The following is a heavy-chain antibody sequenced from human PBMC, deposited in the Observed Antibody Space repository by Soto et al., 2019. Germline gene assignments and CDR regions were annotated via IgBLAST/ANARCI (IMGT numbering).Heavy chain of an antibody. J-gene: IGHJ6*02. Sequence: EVQLLESGGGLVQPGGSLRLSCAASGFTFSTSAMTWVRQAPGQGPEWVSGISAGGSSTYYADSVKGRFTISRDNSKNTLFLQMDSLRVDDTATYHCAMSYSPDVWGQGTTVTVSS. D-gene: IGHD4-4*01. V-gene: IGHV3-23*01. CDR3: AMSYSPDV. CDR1: GFTFSTSA. CDR2: ISAGGSST.